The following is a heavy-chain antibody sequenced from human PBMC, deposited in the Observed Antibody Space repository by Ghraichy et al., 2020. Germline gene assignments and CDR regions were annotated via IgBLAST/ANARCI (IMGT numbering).Heavy chain of an antibody. Sequence: SETLSLTCDVSGYSISSGYYWGWIRQPPGKGLEWIGSIYHSGSTYYNPSLLSRVIISVDASKNKFSLKMDSVSAADTAVYYCARDRGQTTVVNRNGGFSTYAMDVWGQGTRVTVSS. V-gene: IGHV4-38-2*02. CDR1: GYSISSGYY. D-gene: IGHD4-17*01. CDR3: ARDRGQTTVVNRNGGFSTYAMDV. J-gene: IGHJ6*02. CDR2: IYHSGST.